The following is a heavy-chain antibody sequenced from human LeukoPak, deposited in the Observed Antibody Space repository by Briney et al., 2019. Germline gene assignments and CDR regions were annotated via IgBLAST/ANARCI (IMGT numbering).Heavy chain of an antibody. CDR2: ISSSSSYI. D-gene: IGHD2-2*01. CDR1: GFTFSSYC. Sequence: PGGSLRLSCAASGFTFSSYCMNWVRQAPGKGLEWVSSISSSSSYIYYADSVKGRFTISRDNAKNSLYLQMNSLRAEDTAVYYCARDRTPAIVVVPAYGMDVWGQGTTVTVSS. CDR3: ARDRTPAIVVVPAYGMDV. J-gene: IGHJ6*02. V-gene: IGHV3-21*01.